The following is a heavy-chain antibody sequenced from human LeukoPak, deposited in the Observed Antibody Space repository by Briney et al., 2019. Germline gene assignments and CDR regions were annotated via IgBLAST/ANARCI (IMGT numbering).Heavy chain of an antibody. D-gene: IGHD3-9*01. CDR2: IYTSGST. J-gene: IGHJ6*02. CDR3: ARDHGYDILTGYYYYYGMDV. CDR1: GGSISSYY. V-gene: IGHV4-4*07. Sequence: SETLSLTCTVSGGSISSYYWSWIRQPAGEGLEWIGRIYTSGSTNYNPSLKSRVTMSVDTSKNQFSLKLSSVTAADTAVYYCARDHGYDILTGYYYYYGMDVWGQGTTVTVSS.